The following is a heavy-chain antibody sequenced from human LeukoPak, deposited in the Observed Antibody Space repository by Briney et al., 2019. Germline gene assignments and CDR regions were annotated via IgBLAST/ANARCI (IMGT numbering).Heavy chain of an antibody. CDR2: INPSGGST. CDR3: ARMVATPLYFDL. CDR1: GYTFTNYY. Sequence: ASVKVSCKASGYTFTNYYIHWVRQAPGQGLECMGIINPSGGSTSYAQKFQGRVTMTRDMSTSTVYMELSSLRSEDTAVYYCARMVATPLYFDLWGRGTLVTVSS. V-gene: IGHV1-46*01. J-gene: IGHJ2*01. D-gene: IGHD5-12*01.